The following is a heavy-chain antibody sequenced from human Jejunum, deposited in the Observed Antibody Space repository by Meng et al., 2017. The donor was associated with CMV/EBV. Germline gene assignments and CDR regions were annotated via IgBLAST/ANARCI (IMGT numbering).Heavy chain of an antibody. D-gene: IGHD1-26*01. CDR2: IGGDGGGA. CDR1: GFTFNYYT. J-gene: IGHJ4*02. Sequence: GFTFNYYTMQWVRQVPGEGLEWVSLIGGDGGGADYADFVGGRFTISRDNNKRALYLEMNSLRSDDTALYFCAKDIGRLGALDYWGQGTLVTVSS. V-gene: IGHV3-43*01. CDR3: AKDIGRLGALDY.